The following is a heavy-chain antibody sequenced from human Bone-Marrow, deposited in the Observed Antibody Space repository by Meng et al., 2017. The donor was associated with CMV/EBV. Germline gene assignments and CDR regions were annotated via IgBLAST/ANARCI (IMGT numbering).Heavy chain of an antibody. CDR3: ARDSHSSSWYY. CDR2: ITSSREYI. CDR1: GFTFSRCS. D-gene: IGHD6-13*01. Sequence: GESLKISCVASGFTFSRCSMTWVRQAPGKGLEWVSTITSSREYIYYADSVEGRFTISRDNAKNSLYLQMNSLRAEDTAVYYCARDSHSSSWYYWGQGTLVTVSS. V-gene: IGHV3-21*04. J-gene: IGHJ4*02.